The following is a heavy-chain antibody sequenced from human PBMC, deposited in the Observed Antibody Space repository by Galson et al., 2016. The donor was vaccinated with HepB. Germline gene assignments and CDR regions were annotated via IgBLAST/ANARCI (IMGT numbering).Heavy chain of an antibody. CDR2: INSDGSST. CDR1: GLTFSRFW. V-gene: IGHV3-74*01. D-gene: IGHD3-22*01. CDR3: VTYYYDSGGYSY. J-gene: IGHJ4*02. Sequence: SLRLSCAASGLTFSRFWMHWVRQVPGKGLVWVSHINSDGSSTDYADSVKGRLTISRDNAKNTLYLQMDSLGAEDTAVYYCVTYYYDSGGYSYWGQGTLVTVAS.